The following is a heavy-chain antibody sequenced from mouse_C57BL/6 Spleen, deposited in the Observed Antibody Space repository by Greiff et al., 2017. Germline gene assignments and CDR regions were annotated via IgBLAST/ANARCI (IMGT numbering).Heavy chain of an antibody. Sequence: QVQLQQPGTELVKPGASVKLSCKASGYTFTSYWMHWVKQRPGQGLEWIGNINPSNGGTNYNEKFKGKATLTADKTASTAYMQLSSLTSEDSAVYCCASRGITTGAYWGQGTLVTVSA. CDR1: GYTFTSYW. V-gene: IGHV1-53*01. D-gene: IGHD1-2*01. J-gene: IGHJ3*01. CDR2: INPSNGGT. CDR3: ASRGITTGAY.